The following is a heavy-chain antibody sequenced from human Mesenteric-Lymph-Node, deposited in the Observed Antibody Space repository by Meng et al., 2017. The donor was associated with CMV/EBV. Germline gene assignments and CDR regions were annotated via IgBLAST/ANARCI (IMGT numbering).Heavy chain of an antibody. V-gene: IGHV3-48*03. D-gene: IGHD3-10*01. J-gene: IGHJ3*02. CDR2: ISSSGSTI. CDR1: GFTFSSYE. Sequence: GESLKISCAASGFTFSSYEMNWVRQAPGKGLEWVSYISSSGSTIYYADSVKGRFTISRDNAKNSLYLHMNSLRAEDTAVYYCARKELWFGEGAFDIWGQGTMVTVSS. CDR3: ARKELWFGEGAFDI.